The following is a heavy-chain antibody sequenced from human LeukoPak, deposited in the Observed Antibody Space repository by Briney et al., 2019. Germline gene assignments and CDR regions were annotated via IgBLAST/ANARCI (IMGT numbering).Heavy chain of an antibody. D-gene: IGHD3-22*01. V-gene: IGHV3-49*04. CDR2: IRSKAYGGTT. CDR1: GFTLGDYA. CDR3: TISPASYDSSGYSIDY. J-gene: IGHJ4*02. Sequence: GGSLRLSCTASGFTLGDYAMSWVRQAPGKGLEWVGFIRSKAYGGTTEYAASVKGRFTISRDDSKSIAYLQMNSLKTEDTAVYYCTISPASYDSSGYSIDYWGQGTLVTVSS.